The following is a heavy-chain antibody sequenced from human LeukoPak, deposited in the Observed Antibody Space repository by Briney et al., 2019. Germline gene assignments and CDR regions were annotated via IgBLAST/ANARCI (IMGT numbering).Heavy chain of an antibody. J-gene: IGHJ6*02. Sequence: SETLSLTRTVSGDSDSSGSYYGSWIRQPPGKVLEWIGYIYYSGRTNHNPSLKSRVTITVDTAKNQFSLKLSSGTTTDTAVYYCASLTIAVAGKRQFGELKKPPTGNYYYYYYGMDVWGQGTTVTVSS. CDR2: IYYSGRT. CDR1: GDSDSSGSYY. CDR3: ASLTIAVAGKRQFGELKKPPTGNYYYYYYGMDV. V-gene: IGHV4-61*01. D-gene: IGHD6-19*01.